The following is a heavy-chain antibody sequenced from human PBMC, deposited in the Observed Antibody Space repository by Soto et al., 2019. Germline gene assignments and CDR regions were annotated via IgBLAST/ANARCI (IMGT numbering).Heavy chain of an antibody. CDR3: ARTRIGDYQSALAS. D-gene: IGHD3-10*01. Sequence: EVQLVQSGAEVKKPGESLRISCQGSGYIFNNYWIAWVRHKSGKGLEWMGMIYGEDSHVKYSPSFQGQVSISVDKSTDTAYLQWRSLEASDTAMYYCARTRIGDYQSALASWGQGTLVSVSA. CDR1: GYIFNNYW. CDR2: IYGEDSHV. J-gene: IGHJ4*02. V-gene: IGHV5-51*01.